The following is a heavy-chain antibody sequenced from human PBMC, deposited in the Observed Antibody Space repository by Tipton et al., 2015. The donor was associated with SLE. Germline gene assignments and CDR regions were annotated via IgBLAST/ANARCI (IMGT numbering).Heavy chain of an antibody. D-gene: IGHD5-12*01. CDR1: GYNFATYW. CDR3: AREGGGYDSPFDA. Sequence: VQLVQSGAEVKKSGESLKISCQTSGYNFATYWIAWVRQAPGKGLEWVSCITSSSSYIYYAASVKGRFTISRDNAQNSLYLQMNSLRAEDTAVYYCAREGGGYDSPFDAWGQGILVTVSS. CDR2: ITSSSSYI. J-gene: IGHJ4*02. V-gene: IGHV3-21*01.